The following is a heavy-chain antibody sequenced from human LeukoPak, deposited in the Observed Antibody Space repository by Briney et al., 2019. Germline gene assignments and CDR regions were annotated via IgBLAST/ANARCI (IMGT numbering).Heavy chain of an antibody. J-gene: IGHJ3*02. CDR1: GYTFTSYA. CDR3: ARVEGYCSSTSCPGWHAFDI. CDR2: INAGNGNT. D-gene: IGHD2-2*01. V-gene: IGHV1-3*01. Sequence: ASVKVSCKASGYTFTSYAMHWVRQAPGQRLEWMGWINAGNGNTKYSQKFQGRVIITRDTSASTAYMELSSLRSEDTAVYYCARVEGYCSSTSCPGWHAFDIWGQGTMVTVSS.